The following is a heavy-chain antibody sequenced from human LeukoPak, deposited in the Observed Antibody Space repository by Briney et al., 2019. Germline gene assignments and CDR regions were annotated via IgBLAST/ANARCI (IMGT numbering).Heavy chain of an antibody. CDR2: ISGSGGST. CDR3: SKGEAERIVVVTPIRPYYYGMDV. Sequence: GGSLRLSCAASGFTFSNYAMTWVRQAPGKGLEWVSGISGSGGSTYYADSVKGRFTISRDNSKNTLYLQMNSLRAEDTAIYYCSKGEAERIVVVTPIRPYYYGMDVWGRGTTVTVSS. D-gene: IGHD2-21*02. CDR1: GFTFSNYA. J-gene: IGHJ6*02. V-gene: IGHV3-23*01.